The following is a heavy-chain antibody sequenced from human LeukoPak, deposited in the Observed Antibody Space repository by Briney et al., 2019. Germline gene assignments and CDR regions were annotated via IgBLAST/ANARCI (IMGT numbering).Heavy chain of an antibody. CDR1: GFAFSTYA. D-gene: IGHD3-22*01. Sequence: GGSLRLSCAASGFAFSTYAVNWVRQAPGKGLEWVSAISGSGGGTYYADSVKGRFTISRDNSKNTLYLQMSSLRAEDTAIYYCAKDRGRYYDSSGYYWGYYFDSWGQGILVTVST. CDR2: ISGSGGGT. V-gene: IGHV3-23*01. J-gene: IGHJ4*02. CDR3: AKDRGRYYDSSGYYWGYYFDS.